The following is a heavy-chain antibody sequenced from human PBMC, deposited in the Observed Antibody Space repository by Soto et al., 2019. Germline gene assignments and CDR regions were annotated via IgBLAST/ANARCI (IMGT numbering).Heavy chain of an antibody. CDR2: IYKSATT. J-gene: IGHJ5*01. D-gene: IGHD7-27*01. CDR3: ARGRYCLTGRCFPNWFDS. Sequence: SSETLSLTCSVSGDSISNLDYFWAWIRQPPGQALEYIGYIYKSATTYYNPSFESRVAISVDTSKSQFSLNVTSVTATDTAVYFCARGRYCLTGRCFPNWFDSWGQGALVTVSS. CDR1: GDSISNLDYF. V-gene: IGHV4-30-4*01.